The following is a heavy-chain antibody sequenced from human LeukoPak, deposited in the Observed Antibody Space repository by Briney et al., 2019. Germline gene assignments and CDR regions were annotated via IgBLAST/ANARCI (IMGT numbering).Heavy chain of an antibody. J-gene: IGHJ4*02. CDR1: GFTLSSYW. CDR3: ARDMSFSTSDWYGELDN. D-gene: IGHD6-19*01. Sequence: GGSLRLSCAASGFTLSSYWMRWVRQAPGKGLEWVANIKQDGSEIYYVDSVKGRFTISRDNAKKLLYLQMNSLRAEDTALYYCARDMSFSTSDWYGELDNWGQGTLVTVSS. CDR2: IKQDGSEI. V-gene: IGHV3-7*05.